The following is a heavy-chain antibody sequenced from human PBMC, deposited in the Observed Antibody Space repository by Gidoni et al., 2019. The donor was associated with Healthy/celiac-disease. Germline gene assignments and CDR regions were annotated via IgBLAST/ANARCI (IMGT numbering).Heavy chain of an antibody. CDR2: IYSGGST. D-gene: IGHD2-15*01. J-gene: IGHJ4*02. CDR1: GFTVSSNY. Sequence: EVQLVESGGGLVQPGGSLRLSCAASGFTVSSNYMSWVRQAPGKGLEWVPVIYSGGSTYNADSVKGRFTITRDNSKNTMYLQMDSLRAEDTAVYYCAGVWTLGYCSGGSCPGWGQGTLVTVSS. V-gene: IGHV3-66*02. CDR3: AGVWTLGYCSGGSCPG.